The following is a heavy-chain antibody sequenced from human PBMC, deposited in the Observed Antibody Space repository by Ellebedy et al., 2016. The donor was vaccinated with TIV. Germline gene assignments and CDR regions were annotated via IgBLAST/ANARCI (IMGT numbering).Heavy chain of an antibody. CDR3: ARDPGGYYYYYYMDV. CDR2: ISWNSGSI. J-gene: IGHJ6*03. Sequence: GGSLRLXXAASGFTFDDYAMHWVRQAPGKGLEWVSGISWNSGSIGYADSVKGRFTISRDNAKNSLYLQMNSLRAEDTAVYYCARDPGGYYYYYYMDVWGKGTTVTVSS. D-gene: IGHD3-10*01. V-gene: IGHV3-9*01. CDR1: GFTFDDYA.